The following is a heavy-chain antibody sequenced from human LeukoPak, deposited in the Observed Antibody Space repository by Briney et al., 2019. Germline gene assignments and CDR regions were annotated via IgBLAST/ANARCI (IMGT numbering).Heavy chain of an antibody. D-gene: IGHD4-17*01. V-gene: IGHV3-21*06. CDR1: GFSFSSYG. CDR3: AREPTVTTSGY. Sequence: GGSLRLSCAASGFSFSSYGMSWVRQTPGKGLEWVSSISSRSSSIYYADSVKGRFTISRDDAKNSLYLQMNSLRAEDTAMYYCAREPTVTTSGYWGQGTLVTVSS. J-gene: IGHJ4*02. CDR2: ISSRSSSI.